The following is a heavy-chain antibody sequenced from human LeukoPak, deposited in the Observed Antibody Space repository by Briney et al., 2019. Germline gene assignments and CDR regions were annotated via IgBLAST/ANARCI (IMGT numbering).Heavy chain of an antibody. CDR1: GFTVSSKY. D-gene: IGHD4-17*01. V-gene: IGHV3-53*01. CDR3: ARDHYGDYGFISS. Sequence: PGGSLRLSCSASGFTVSSKYMSWVRQAPGKGLEWVSVIYSGGRTHYADSVKGRFTISRDNSKNTLYLQMNSLRAEDTAVYYCARDHYGDYGFISSWGQGTLVTVSS. J-gene: IGHJ5*02. CDR2: IYSGGRT.